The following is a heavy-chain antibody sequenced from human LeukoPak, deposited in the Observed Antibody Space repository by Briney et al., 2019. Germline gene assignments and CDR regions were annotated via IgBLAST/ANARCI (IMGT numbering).Heavy chain of an antibody. V-gene: IGHV4-39*07. CDR2: IYYSGST. CDR1: GGSISSSSYY. CDR3: ARGDRGYYDSSGSLYYFDY. Sequence: PSETLSLTCTVSGGSISSSSYYWGWIRQPPGKGLEWIGSIYYSGSTYYNPSLKSRVTISVDTSKNQFSLKLSSVTAADTAVYYCARGDRGYYDSSGSLYYFDYWGQGTLVTVSS. D-gene: IGHD3-22*01. J-gene: IGHJ4*02.